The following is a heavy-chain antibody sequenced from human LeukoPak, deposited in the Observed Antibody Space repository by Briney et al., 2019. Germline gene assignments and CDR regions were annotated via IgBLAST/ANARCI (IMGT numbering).Heavy chain of an antibody. D-gene: IGHD6-19*01. CDR3: ARATDSNGWLFDY. J-gene: IGHJ4*02. CDR1: GGSISSYY. CDR2: INYSGST. Sequence: PSETLSLTCTVSGGSISSYYWSWSRQPPWKGLEWVGYINYSGSTNYNPSLKSRVTISVDTSRNQFSLKLTSVTAADTAVYYCARATDSNGWLFDYWGQGTLVTVSS. V-gene: IGHV4-59*01.